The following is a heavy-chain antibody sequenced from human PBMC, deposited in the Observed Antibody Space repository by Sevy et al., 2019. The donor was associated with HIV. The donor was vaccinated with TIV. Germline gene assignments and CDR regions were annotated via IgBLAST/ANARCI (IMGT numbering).Heavy chain of an antibody. Sequence: GGSLRLSCAASGFTFSTYAMSWVRQAPGKGLEWVSAISGSGGGTFYADSVKGRFTISRDNSKNTLYLQMNSLRVEDXXXXXXXXXXXXDAFDIWGQRTMVTVS. CDR1: GFTFSTYA. CDR3: XXXXXXDAFDI. CDR2: ISGSGGGT. J-gene: IGHJ3*02. V-gene: IGHV3-23*01.